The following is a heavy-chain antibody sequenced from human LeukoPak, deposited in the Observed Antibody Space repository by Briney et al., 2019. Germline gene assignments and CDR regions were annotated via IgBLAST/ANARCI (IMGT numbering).Heavy chain of an antibody. J-gene: IGHJ4*02. V-gene: IGHV3-20*04. CDR3: ARVEGDYYDSSGPYYFDY. CDR1: GFTFDDYG. Sequence: GGSLRLSCAASGFTFDDYGMSWVRQAPGKGLEWVSGINWNGGSTGYADSVKGRFIISRDNAKNSLYLQMNSLRAEDTALYYCARVEGDYYDSSGPYYFDYWGQGTLVTVSS. CDR2: INWNGGST. D-gene: IGHD3-22*01.